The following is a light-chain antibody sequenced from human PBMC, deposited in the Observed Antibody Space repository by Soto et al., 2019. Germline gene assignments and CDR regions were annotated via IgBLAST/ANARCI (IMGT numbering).Light chain of an antibody. Sequence: DIQLTQSPSFLSASVGDRVTITCRASQGISNYLAWYQQKPGKAPNLLIYVASTLQSGVPSRFSGSGSGTEFPLTIISLQPEYLPTYYCQQLFSFPPTFGQGTRLEMK. CDR3: QQLFSFPPT. V-gene: IGKV1-9*01. CDR2: VAS. CDR1: QGISNY. J-gene: IGKJ5*01.